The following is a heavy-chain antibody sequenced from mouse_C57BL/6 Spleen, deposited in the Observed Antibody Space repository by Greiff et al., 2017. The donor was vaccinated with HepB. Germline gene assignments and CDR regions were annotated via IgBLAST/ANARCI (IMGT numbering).Heavy chain of an antibody. D-gene: IGHD2-1*01. CDR3: ARNGNSFYWYFDV. J-gene: IGHJ1*03. CDR2: IDPNSGGN. V-gene: IGHV1-72*01. CDR1: GYTFTSYW. Sequence: VQLQQPGAELVKPGASVKLSCKASGYTFTSYWMHWVKQRPGRGLEWIGRIDPNSGGNKYNEKFKSKATLTVDKPSSTAYMQLSSLTSAYSAVYYCARNGNSFYWYFDVWGTGTTVTVSS.